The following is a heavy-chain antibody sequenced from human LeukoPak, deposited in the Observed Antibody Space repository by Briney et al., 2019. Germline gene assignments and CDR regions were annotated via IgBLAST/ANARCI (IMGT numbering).Heavy chain of an antibody. D-gene: IGHD3-10*01. CDR1: GFTFRNHG. Sequence: GGSLRLSCAASGFTFRNHGMDWVRHAPGKGLERVSGISPSGDITYYADSVKGRFTISRDNSKNTLYLEVISLTAEDTAVYYCAKDDAWLRFGEWSQGTLVTVSS. CDR2: ISPSGDIT. V-gene: IGHV3-23*01. CDR3: AKDDAWLRFGE. J-gene: IGHJ4*02.